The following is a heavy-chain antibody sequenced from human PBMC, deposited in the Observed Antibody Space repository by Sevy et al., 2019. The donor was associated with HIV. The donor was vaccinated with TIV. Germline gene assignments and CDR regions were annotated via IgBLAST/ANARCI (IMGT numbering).Heavy chain of an antibody. V-gene: IGHV4-39*01. CDR3: ARSMEQQLDAFDI. Sequence: SETLSLTCTVSGASIRDSSYYWAWIRQPPGKGLEWIGNIYSYGETYYNSSLKSRVTISVDTSKNQFSLSLTSVTAADTAIYFCARSMEQQLDAFDIWGKGTMVTV. CDR1: GASIRDSSYY. CDR2: IYSYGET. J-gene: IGHJ3*02. D-gene: IGHD6-13*01.